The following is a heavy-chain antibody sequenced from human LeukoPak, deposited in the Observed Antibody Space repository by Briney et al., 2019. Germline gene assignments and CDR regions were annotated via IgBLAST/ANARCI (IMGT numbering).Heavy chain of an antibody. D-gene: IGHD3-22*01. Sequence: SETLSLTCAVSGGSISSGGYSWSWIRQPPGKGLEWIGYIYYSGSTYYNPSLKSRVTISVDTSKNQFSLKLSSVTAADTAVYYCARVLYYDKVIYYFDYWGQGTLVTVSS. V-gene: IGHV4-30-4*07. CDR3: ARVLYYDKVIYYFDY. J-gene: IGHJ4*02. CDR1: GGSISSGGYS. CDR2: IYYSGST.